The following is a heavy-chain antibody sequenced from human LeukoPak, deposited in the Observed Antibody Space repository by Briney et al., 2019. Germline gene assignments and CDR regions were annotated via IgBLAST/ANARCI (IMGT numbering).Heavy chain of an antibody. J-gene: IGHJ6*02. Sequence: VSVKVSCKVSGYTLTELSMHWVRQAPGKGLEWMGGFDPEDGETIYAQKFQGRVTMTEDTSTDTAYMELSSLRSEDTAVYYCATGQVGWKGLYYYYGMDVWGQGTTVTVSS. V-gene: IGHV1-24*01. D-gene: IGHD1-1*01. CDR2: FDPEDGET. CDR3: ATGQVGWKGLYYYYGMDV. CDR1: GYTLTELS.